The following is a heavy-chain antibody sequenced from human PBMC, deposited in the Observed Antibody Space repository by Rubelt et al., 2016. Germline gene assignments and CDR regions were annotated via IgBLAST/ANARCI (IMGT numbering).Heavy chain of an antibody. D-gene: IGHD6-6*01. CDR3: ARAYSSSSELDY. CDR1: GGSISSSSYY. Sequence: QLQLQESGPGLVKPSETLSLTCAVSGGSISSSSYYWNWIRQPPGKGLEWIGSIFYSGSTYYNPSPKSRVTISVDTSKNQFSLKLSSVTAADTAVYYCARAYSSSSELDYWGQGTLVTVSS. J-gene: IGHJ4*02. CDR2: IFYSGST. V-gene: IGHV4-39*01.